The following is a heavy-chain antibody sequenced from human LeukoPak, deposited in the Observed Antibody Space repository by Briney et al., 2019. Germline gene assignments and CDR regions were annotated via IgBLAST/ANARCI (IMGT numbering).Heavy chain of an antibody. D-gene: IGHD6-13*01. Sequence: GRSLRLSCAASGFTFSSYGMHWVRQAPGKGLEWVAFIRYDGSNKYYADSVKGRFTISRDNSKNTLYLQMNSLRAEDTAVYYCAKDRSSSWLPDYWGQGTLVTVSS. J-gene: IGHJ4*02. V-gene: IGHV3-30*02. CDR1: GFTFSSYG. CDR2: IRYDGSNK. CDR3: AKDRSSSWLPDY.